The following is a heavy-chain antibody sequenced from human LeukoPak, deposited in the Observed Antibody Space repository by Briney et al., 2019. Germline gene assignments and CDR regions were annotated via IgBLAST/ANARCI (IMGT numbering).Heavy chain of an antibody. J-gene: IGHJ4*02. Sequence: ASVKVSCMPWRHTYTLSYQHGATDAPGQGREWMGWINPNSGGPNSAQKFQGSVTMTRDTPISTAYMELSRLRSDDTAVYYCARGSFDALVYEYWGQGTLVTVSS. CDR3: ARGSFDALVYEY. CDR1: RHTYTLS. V-gene: IGHV1-2*02. CDR2: INPNSGGP. D-gene: IGHD5/OR15-5a*01.